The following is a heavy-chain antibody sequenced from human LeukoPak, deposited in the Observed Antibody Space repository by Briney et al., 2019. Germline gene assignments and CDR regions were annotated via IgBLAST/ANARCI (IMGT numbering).Heavy chain of an antibody. CDR2: ISSSGGST. CDR1: GFTFSSYG. V-gene: IGHV3-23*01. D-gene: IGHD3-16*02. CDR3: AKGKGGSIMIAFGGVIASDY. Sequence: PGGSLRLSCAASGFTFSSYGMHWVRQAPGKGLEWVSTISSSGGSTNYADSVKGRFTISRDNSKNTLYLRMNSLRAEDTAVYYCAKGKGGSIMIAFGGVIASDYWGQGTLVTVSS. J-gene: IGHJ4*02.